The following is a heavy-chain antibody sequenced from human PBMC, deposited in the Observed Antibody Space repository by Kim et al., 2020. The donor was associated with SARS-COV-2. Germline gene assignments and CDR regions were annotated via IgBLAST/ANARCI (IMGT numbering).Heavy chain of an antibody. J-gene: IGHJ5*02. V-gene: IGHV3-43*02. CDR2: IVKTSTDS. Sequence: GGSLRLSCAGSGFAFKKYAMSWVRQAPGKGLEWLSRIVKTSTDSYYADSVKGRFTVSKDNCKNTLYLQMSTLRTDDTAFYYCARDRETGDDRGGYLHPWGQGALVTVS. D-gene: IGHD1-26*01. CDR1: GFAFKKYA. CDR3: ARDRETGDDRGGYLHP.